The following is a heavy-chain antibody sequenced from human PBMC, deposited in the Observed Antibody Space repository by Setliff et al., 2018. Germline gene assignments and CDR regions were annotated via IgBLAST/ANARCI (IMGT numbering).Heavy chain of an antibody. CDR3: ARGRNIAARLLDS. Sequence: SETLSLTCTVSGGSISSSSYYWGWIRQPPGKGLEWIGSIYYSGSTYYNPSLKSRVTISVDTSKNQFSLKLISMIAADTAVYYCARGRNIAARLLDSWGQGTLVTVSS. CDR2: IYYSGST. D-gene: IGHD6-6*01. CDR1: GGSISSSSYY. V-gene: IGHV4-39*07. J-gene: IGHJ4*02.